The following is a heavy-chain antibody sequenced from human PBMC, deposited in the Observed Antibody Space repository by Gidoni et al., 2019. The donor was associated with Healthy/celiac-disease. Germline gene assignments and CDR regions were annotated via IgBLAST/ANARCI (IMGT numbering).Heavy chain of an antibody. CDR2: MRCSGGST. V-gene: IGHV3-23*04. Sequence: EVQLVESGGGLVQPGGSLRLSCAASGFTFSSYAMSWVCPAPGKGLEWFSAMRCSGGSTYYADAVKGRVTISRDNSKNTLYLQMNSLRAEDTAVYYCAKDGGVVAAATSEYVQHWGQGTLVTVSS. D-gene: IGHD2-15*01. CDR3: AKDGGVVAAATSEYVQH. CDR1: GFTFSSYA. J-gene: IGHJ1*01.